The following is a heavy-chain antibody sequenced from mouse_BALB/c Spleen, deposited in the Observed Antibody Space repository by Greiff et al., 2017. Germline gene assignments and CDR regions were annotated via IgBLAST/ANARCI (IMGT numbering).Heavy chain of an antibody. D-gene: IGHD1-2*01. CDR2: IRNKANGYTT. Sequence: EVKLVESGGGLVQPGGSLRLSCATSGFTFTDYYMSWVRQPPGKALEWLGFIRNKANGYTTEYSASVKGRFTISRDNSQSILYLQMNTLRAEDSATYYCARPTATGYAMDYWGQGTSVTVSS. CDR3: ARPTATGYAMDY. J-gene: IGHJ4*01. V-gene: IGHV7-3*02. CDR1: GFTFTDYY.